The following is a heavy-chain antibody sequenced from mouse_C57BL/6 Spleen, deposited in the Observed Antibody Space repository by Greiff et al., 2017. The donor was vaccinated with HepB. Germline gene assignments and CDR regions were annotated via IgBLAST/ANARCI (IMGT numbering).Heavy chain of an antibody. CDR3: ARGGIYYGNYGGMDY. CDR1: GYTFTSYW. Sequence: VKLQQPGAELVRPGSSVKLSCKASGYTFTSYWMDWVKQRPGQGLEWIGNIYPSDSETHYNQKFKDKATLTVDKSSSTAYMQLSSLTSEDSAVYYCARGGIYYGNYGGMDYWGQGTSVTVSS. D-gene: IGHD2-1*01. CDR2: IYPSDSET. V-gene: IGHV1-61*01. J-gene: IGHJ4*01.